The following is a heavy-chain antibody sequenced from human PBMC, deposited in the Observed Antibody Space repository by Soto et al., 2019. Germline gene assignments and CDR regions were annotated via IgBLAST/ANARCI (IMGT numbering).Heavy chain of an antibody. V-gene: IGHV4-59*01. D-gene: IGHD6-13*01. CDR2: IYYSGST. J-gene: IGHJ6*02. CDR3: ASSNIAAAGFYYYGMDV. Sequence: SETLSLTCIVSGGFISSYYWSWIRQPPGKGLEWIGYIYYSGSTNYNPSLKSRATISVDTSKDQFSLKLSSVTAADTAVYYCASSNIAAAGFYYYGMDVWGRGTTVTVSS. CDR1: GGFISSYY.